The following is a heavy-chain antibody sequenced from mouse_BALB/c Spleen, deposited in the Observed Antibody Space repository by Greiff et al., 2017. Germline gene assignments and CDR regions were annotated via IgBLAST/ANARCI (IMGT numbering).Heavy chain of an antibody. CDR2: IYPGDGDT. CDR1: GYTFTSYW. D-gene: IGHD2-14*01. J-gene: IGHJ3*01. V-gene: IGHV1-87*01. Sequence: QVHVKQSGAELARPGASVKLSCKASGYTFTSYWMQWVKQRPGQGLEWIGAIYPGDGDTRYTQKFKGKATLTADKSSSTAYMQLSSLASEDSAVYYCTREYRYGAWFAYWGQGTLVTVSA. CDR3: TREYRYGAWFAY.